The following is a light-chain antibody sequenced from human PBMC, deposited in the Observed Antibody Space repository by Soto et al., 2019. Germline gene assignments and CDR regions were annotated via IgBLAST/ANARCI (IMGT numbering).Light chain of an antibody. J-gene: IGKJ4*01. Sequence: EIVLTQSPDTLSLSPGERATLSCRASQSVSSYLAWYQQKPGQAPTLLIYDASNRATGIPARFSSSGSGTDFTLTISSLEPADFAVYYCQQRSNWPLTFGGGTKVEIK. CDR3: QQRSNWPLT. CDR2: DAS. CDR1: QSVSSY. V-gene: IGKV3-11*01.